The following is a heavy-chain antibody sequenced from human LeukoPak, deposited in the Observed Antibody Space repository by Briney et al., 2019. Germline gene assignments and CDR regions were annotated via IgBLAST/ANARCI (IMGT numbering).Heavy chain of an antibody. J-gene: IGHJ5*02. CDR3: AKDITGGGSDLGWFDP. V-gene: IGHV3-30-3*01. D-gene: IGHD2-8*02. Sequence: PGGSLRLSCAAPGFTFSSYAMHWVRQAPGKGLEWVAVISYDGSNKYYADSVKGRFTISRDNSKNTLYLQMNSLRAEDTAVYYCAKDITGGGSDLGWFDPWGQGTLVTVSS. CDR1: GFTFSSYA. CDR2: ISYDGSNK.